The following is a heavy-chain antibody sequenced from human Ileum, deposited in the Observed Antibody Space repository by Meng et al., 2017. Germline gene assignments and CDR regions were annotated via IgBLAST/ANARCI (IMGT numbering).Heavy chain of an antibody. J-gene: IGHJ4*02. CDR1: GASFTGYS. CDR3: AREGSWFGADY. Sequence: VQLQPGGAGLLKPSETLSLTCTVYGASFTGYSWTWIRQSPGKGLEWIGEVNHDGGTNYSPSLKSRVIISIDTSKNQFSLKLTAVTATDAVVYYCAREGSWFGADYWGQGTLVTVSS. D-gene: IGHD3-10*01. V-gene: IGHV4-34*02. CDR2: VNHDGGT.